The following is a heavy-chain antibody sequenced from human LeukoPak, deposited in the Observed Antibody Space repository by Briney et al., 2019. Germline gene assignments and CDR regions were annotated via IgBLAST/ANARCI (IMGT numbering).Heavy chain of an antibody. Sequence: SETLSLTCTVSGGSISSYYWSWIRQPPGKGLEWIGYIYYSGSTNYNPSPKSRVTISVDTSKNQFSLKLSSVTAADTAVYYCASSPTGLGYGMDVWGQGTTVTVSS. D-gene: IGHD1-1*01. V-gene: IGHV4-59*01. CDR2: IYYSGST. CDR3: ASSPTGLGYGMDV. J-gene: IGHJ6*02. CDR1: GGSISSYY.